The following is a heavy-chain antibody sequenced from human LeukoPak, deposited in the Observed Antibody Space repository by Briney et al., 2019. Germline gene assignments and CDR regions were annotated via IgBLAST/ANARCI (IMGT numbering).Heavy chain of an antibody. CDR3: AREGGYYYDSSGYPSSGEFDY. D-gene: IGHD3-22*01. Sequence: SETLSLTCTVSGGSISSYYWSWIRQPPGKGLEWIGYIYYSGSTNYNPSLKSRVTISVDTSKNQFSLKLSSVTAADTAVYYCAREGGYYYDSSGYPSSGEFDYWGQGTLVTVSS. CDR1: GGSISSYY. J-gene: IGHJ4*02. V-gene: IGHV4-59*01. CDR2: IYYSGST.